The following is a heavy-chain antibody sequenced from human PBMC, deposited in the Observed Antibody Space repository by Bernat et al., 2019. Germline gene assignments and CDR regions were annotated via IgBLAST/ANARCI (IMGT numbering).Heavy chain of an antibody. J-gene: IGHJ6*02. V-gene: IGHV3-30*07. D-gene: IGHD3-3*01. CDR1: GFTFSSYA. Sequence: QVQLVESGGGVVQPGRSLRLSCAASGFTFSSYAMHWVRQAPGKGLEWVAVISYDGSNKYYADSVKGRFTISRDNSKNTLYLQMNSLRAEDTAVYYCARDTSEYYYYGMDVWGQGTTVTVSS. CDR2: ISYDGSNK. CDR3: ARDTSEYYYYGMDV.